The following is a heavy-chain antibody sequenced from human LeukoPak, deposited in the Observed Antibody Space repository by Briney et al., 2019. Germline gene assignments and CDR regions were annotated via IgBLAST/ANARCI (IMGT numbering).Heavy chain of an antibody. J-gene: IGHJ6*02. CDR1: GFTFSSYG. D-gene: IGHD2-8*01. CDR3: ARGEYCTNGVCYEVASCKDV. V-gene: IGHV3-33*01. CDR2: IWYDGSNK. Sequence: PGGSLRLSCAASGFTFSSYGMHWVRQAPGKGLEWVAVIWYDGSNKYYADSVKGRFTISRDNSKNTLYLQMNSLRAEDTAVYYCARGEYCTNGVCYEVASCKDVWGQGTTVTVSS.